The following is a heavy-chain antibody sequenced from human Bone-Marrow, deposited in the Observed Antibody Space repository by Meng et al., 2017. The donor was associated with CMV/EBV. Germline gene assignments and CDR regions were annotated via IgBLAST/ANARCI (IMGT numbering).Heavy chain of an antibody. CDR2: IKSKTDGGTT. J-gene: IGHJ4*02. CDR3: TTGSRRWLQLDY. D-gene: IGHD5-24*01. CDR1: GFTFTNAW. V-gene: IGHV3-15*01. Sequence: ASGFTFTNAWRSWVRQAPGEGLEWVGRIKSKTDGGTTDYAAPVKGRFTISRDDSKNTLYLQMNSLKTEDTAVYYRTTGSRRWLQLDYWGQGTLVTVSS.